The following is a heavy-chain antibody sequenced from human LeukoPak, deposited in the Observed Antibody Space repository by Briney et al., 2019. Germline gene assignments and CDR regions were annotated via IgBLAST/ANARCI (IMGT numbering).Heavy chain of an antibody. V-gene: IGHV4-34*01. D-gene: IGHD6-19*01. J-gene: IGHJ4*02. CDR2: INHSGST. CDR1: GGSFSGYY. CDR3: ARGPYSSGWYVY. Sequence: SETLSLTCAVYGGSFSGYYWGWIRQPPGKGLEWIGEINHSGSTNYNPPLKSRVTISVDTSKNQFSLKLSSVTAADTAVYYCARGPYSSGWYVYWGQGTLVTVSS.